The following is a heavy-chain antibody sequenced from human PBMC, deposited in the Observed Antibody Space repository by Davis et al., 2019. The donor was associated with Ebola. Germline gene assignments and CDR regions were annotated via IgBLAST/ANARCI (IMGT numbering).Heavy chain of an antibody. CDR2: ISHDASHK. D-gene: IGHD2-8*01. J-gene: IGHJ3*02. CDR1: GFIFGSYA. CDR3: ARDQMGYCTNITCHWSGFHI. V-gene: IGHV3-30*04. Sequence: GESLKTSCAASGFIFGSYAIHWVRQAPGKGLEWVAVISHDASHKYYADSVKGRFTISRDNSKNTLNLQMNSLRTEDTAVYYWARDQMGYCTNITCHWSGFHIWGRGTMVTVSS.